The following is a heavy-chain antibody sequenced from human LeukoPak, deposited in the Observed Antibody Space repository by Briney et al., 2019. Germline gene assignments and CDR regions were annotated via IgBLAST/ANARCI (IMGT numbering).Heavy chain of an antibody. Sequence: PGGSLRLSSAASEFTVSSNYMSWVRQAPPKELEGVSVIYSGSSTYYADPVNGRFTISRHNSKHTLYLEMSTLRAEDTAVYYCARIYYYDSSCYADAFDILGQGTMVADCS. V-gene: IGHV3-53*04. CDR2: IYSGSST. CDR1: EFTVSSNY. J-gene: IGHJ3*02. D-gene: IGHD3-22*01. CDR3: ARIYYYDSSCYADAFDI.